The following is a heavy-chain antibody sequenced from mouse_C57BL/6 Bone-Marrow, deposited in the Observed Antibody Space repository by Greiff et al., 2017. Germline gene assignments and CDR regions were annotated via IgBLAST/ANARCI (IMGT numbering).Heavy chain of an antibody. Sequence: EVQLQQSGAELVRPGASVKLSCTASGFNIKDDYIHWVKQRPEQGLEWIGWIDPEIGDTAYASKFQGKATITSDTSSNTAYLQLSSLTSEDTAVYDCSSFDGNYFDFWGQGTPLTVAS. CDR3: SSFDGNYFDF. J-gene: IGHJ2*01. CDR1: GFNIKDDY. D-gene: IGHD2-3*01. CDR2: IDPEIGDT. V-gene: IGHV14-4*01.